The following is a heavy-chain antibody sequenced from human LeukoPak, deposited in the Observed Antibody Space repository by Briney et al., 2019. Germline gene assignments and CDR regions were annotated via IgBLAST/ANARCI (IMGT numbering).Heavy chain of an antibody. V-gene: IGHV4-39*01. D-gene: IGHD6-13*01. Sequence: SETLSLTCTVSGGSISGSSYYWGWIRQPPGKGLEWIGSIYYSGSTYYNPSLKSRVTISVDTSKNQFSLKLSSVTAADTAVYYCARFTKVDSSSWPDYWGQGTLVTVSS. CDR1: GGSISGSSYY. CDR3: ARFTKVDSSSWPDY. J-gene: IGHJ4*02. CDR2: IYYSGST.